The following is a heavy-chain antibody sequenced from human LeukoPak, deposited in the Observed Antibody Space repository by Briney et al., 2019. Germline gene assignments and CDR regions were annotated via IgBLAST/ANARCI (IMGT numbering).Heavy chain of an antibody. CDR1: GGSISSYY. V-gene: IGHV4-59*01. D-gene: IGHD5-12*01. CDR2: IYYSGST. CDR3: ARVATDAFDI. J-gene: IGHJ3*02. Sequence: SETLSLTCTVSGGSISSYYWSWIRQPPGMGLEWIGYIYYSGSTNYNPSLKSRVTISVDTSKNQFSLKLSSVTAADTAVYYCARVATDAFDIWGQGTMVTVSS.